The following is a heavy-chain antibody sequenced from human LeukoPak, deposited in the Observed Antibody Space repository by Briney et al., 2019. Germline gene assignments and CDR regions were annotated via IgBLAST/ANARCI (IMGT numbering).Heavy chain of an antibody. CDR1: GFTFDDYA. V-gene: IGHV3-43D*04. CDR3: AKDYYGSGSYYNGHFDY. CDR2: ISWDGGST. J-gene: IGHJ4*02. Sequence: GGSLRLSCAASGFTFDDYAMHWVRQAPGKGLEWVSLISWDGGSTYYADSVKGRFTISRDNSKNSLYLQMNSLRAEDTALYYCAKDYYGSGSYYNGHFDYWGQGTLVTVSS. D-gene: IGHD3-10*01.